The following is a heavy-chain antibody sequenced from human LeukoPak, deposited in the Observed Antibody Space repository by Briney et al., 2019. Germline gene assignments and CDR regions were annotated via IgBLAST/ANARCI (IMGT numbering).Heavy chain of an antibody. CDR2: IKEDGSEK. CDR3: ARDRITEI. J-gene: IGHJ4*02. Sequence: GGSLRLSCAASGFTFSTYAMHWVRQAPGKGLEWVANIKEDGSEKNYVDSVKGRFTISRDNARNSLYLQLNSLRPEDTAVYYCARDRITEIGDQGTLVTVSS. V-gene: IGHV3-7*01. CDR1: GFTFSTYA.